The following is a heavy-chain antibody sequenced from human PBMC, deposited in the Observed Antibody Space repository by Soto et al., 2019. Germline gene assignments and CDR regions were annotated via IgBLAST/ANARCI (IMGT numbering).Heavy chain of an antibody. CDR1: GITFSNAW. D-gene: IGHD4-17*01. J-gene: IGHJ4*02. Sequence: EVQLVESGGDLVKPGGCLRLSCAASGITFSNAWMSWVRQAPGKGLEWVGRIKNKADGGTIDYAAPVRGRFTISRDDSKNTLFLQMNRLETEDTAVYYCTTDPGDYEDFWGRGTLVTFSS. CDR2: IKNKADGGTI. V-gene: IGHV3-15*01. CDR3: TTDPGDYEDF.